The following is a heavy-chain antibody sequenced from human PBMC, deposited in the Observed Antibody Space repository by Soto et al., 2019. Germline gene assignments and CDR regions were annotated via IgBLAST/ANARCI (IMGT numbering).Heavy chain of an antibody. V-gene: IGHV5-51*01. CDR2: IYPGDSDT. CDR1: GYSFTSYW. Sequence: PGESLKISCKGSGYSFTSYWIGWVRQMPGKGLEWMGIIYPGDSDTRYSPSFQGQVTISADKSISTAYLQWSSLKASDTAMYYCARLGYYDSSGYYWHAFDIWGQGTMVTVSS. CDR3: ARLGYYDSSGYYWHAFDI. J-gene: IGHJ3*02. D-gene: IGHD3-22*01.